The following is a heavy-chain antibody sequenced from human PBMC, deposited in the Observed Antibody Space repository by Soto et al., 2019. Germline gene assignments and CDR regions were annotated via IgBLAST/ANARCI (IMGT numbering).Heavy chain of an antibody. V-gene: IGHV3-33*01. J-gene: IGHJ4*02. CDR2: IWYAGSNK. CDR1: GFTFSTYG. D-gene: IGHD2-8*02. Sequence: QVQLVESGGGVVQPGRSLRLYCAASGFTFSTYGIHWVRQAPGKGLEWVAVIWYAGSNKYYAGSVKGRFTISRDNSKNTLYLQMNSLGAEDSAVYYCARGTVHFDYWGQGTLVTVSS. CDR3: ARGTVHFDY.